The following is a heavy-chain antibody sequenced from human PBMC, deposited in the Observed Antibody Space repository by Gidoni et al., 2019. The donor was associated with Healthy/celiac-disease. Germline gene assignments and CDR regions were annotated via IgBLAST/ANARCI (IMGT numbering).Heavy chain of an antibody. Sequence: QVQLQESGPGLVKPSQTLSLTCTVSGGSISRGGYYWSWIRQHPGKGLEWIGYIYYSGSTYYNPSLKSRVTISVDTSKNQFSLKLSSVTAADTAVYYCARVEKLVARLGFDYWGQGTLVTVSS. V-gene: IGHV4-31*03. CDR2: IYYSGST. D-gene: IGHD5-12*01. CDR1: GGSISRGGYY. J-gene: IGHJ4*02. CDR3: ARVEKLVARLGFDY.